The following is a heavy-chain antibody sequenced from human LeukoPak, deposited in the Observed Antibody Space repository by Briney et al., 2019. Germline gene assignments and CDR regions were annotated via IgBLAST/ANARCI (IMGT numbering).Heavy chain of an antibody. J-gene: IGHJ6*03. CDR3: AATVNYYYYMDV. CDR1: GYTFTSYG. Sequence: ASVKVSRKASGYTFTSYGISWVRQAPGQGLEWMGWISAYNGNTNYAQKLQGRVTMTTDTSTSTAYMELRSLRSDDTAVYYCAATVNYYYYMDVWGKGTTVTVSS. V-gene: IGHV1-18*01. D-gene: IGHD4-11*01. CDR2: ISAYNGNT.